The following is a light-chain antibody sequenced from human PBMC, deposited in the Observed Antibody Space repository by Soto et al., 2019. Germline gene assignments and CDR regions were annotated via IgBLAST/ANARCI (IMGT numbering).Light chain of an antibody. CDR1: QSVSSN. CDR2: HVS. V-gene: IGKV3-20*01. Sequence: EIVMTQSPATLSVSEGERATLSCRASQSVSSNLAWYPQKPGQAPRLIIYHVSARASDIPDRVGGSESGTDGTRTISRLEPEDLSVYYGHQYGRSPWTLGQGTKVDIK. CDR3: HQYGRSPWT. J-gene: IGKJ1*01.